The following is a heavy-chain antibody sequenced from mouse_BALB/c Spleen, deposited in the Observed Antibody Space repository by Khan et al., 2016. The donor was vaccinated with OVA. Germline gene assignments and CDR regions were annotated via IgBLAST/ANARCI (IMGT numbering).Heavy chain of an antibody. CDR1: GFTFSDYG. Sequence: EVELVESGGGLVQPGGSRKLSCAASGFTFSDYGMAWVRQAPGKGPEWVAFISDLAYTLYYADTVTGRFTLSRENANITLYLEMSSLRSRDNAMSYCARGGGTAAFAYWGQGTLVTVSA. D-gene: IGHD1-2*01. J-gene: IGHJ3*01. CDR2: ISDLAYTL. V-gene: IGHV5-15*02. CDR3: ARGGGTAAFAY.